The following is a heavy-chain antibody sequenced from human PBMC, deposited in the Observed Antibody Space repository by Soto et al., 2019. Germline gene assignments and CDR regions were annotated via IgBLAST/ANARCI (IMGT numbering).Heavy chain of an antibody. J-gene: IGHJ4*02. CDR1: GYTVTGYY. D-gene: IGHD6-19*01. CDR2: INPNSGGT. CDR3: ARKQPRGVSYSSGWYSFDY. Sequence: ASLKVSCKASGYTVTGYYMHWVRQAPGQGLEWMGWINPNSGGTNYAQKFQGWVTMTRDTSISTAYMELSRLRSDDTAVYYCARKQPRGVSYSSGWYSFDYWGQGTLVTVSS. V-gene: IGHV1-2*04.